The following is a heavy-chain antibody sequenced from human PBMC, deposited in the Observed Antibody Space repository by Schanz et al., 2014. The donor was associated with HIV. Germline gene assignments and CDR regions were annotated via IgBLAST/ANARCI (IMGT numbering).Heavy chain of an antibody. CDR1: GFTFTNHA. Sequence: EVQLVESGGGLVQPGGSLRLSCAASGFTFTNHALSWVRQAPGRGLEWVSTVIGSGVRTIYADSVKGRFTISRDNSKNTLSLHMNSLRVEDTAVYYCAKAKGSYSATTCYFDFWGQGTLVTVSS. J-gene: IGHJ4*02. D-gene: IGHD1-26*01. V-gene: IGHV3-23*04. CDR3: AKAKGSYSATTCYFDF. CDR2: VIGSGVRT.